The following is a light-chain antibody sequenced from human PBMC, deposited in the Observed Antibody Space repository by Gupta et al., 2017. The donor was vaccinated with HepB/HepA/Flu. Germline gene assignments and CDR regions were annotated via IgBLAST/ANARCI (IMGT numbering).Light chain of an antibody. CDR1: SSNIGAGYD. J-gene: IGLJ2*01. V-gene: IGLV1-40*01. CDR3: QSYDSSLGVV. Sequence: QSVLTQPPSVSGAPGQRVTISCTGSSSNIGAGYDVHWYQQLPGTAPKLLIYGNSNRPSGVPDRFSGSKSGTSASLAITGRQAEDEADYYCQSYDSSLGVVFGGGTKLTVL. CDR2: GNS.